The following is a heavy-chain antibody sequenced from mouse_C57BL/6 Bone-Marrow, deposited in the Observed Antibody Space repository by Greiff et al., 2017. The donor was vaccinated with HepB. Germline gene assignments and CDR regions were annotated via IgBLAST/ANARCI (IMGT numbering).Heavy chain of an antibody. V-gene: IGHV5-4*01. CDR2: ISDGGSYT. CDR3: ARDRGLRYLDY. Sequence: DVHLVESGGGLVKPGGSLKLSCAASGFTFSSYAMSWVRQTPEKRLEWVATISDGGSYTYYPDNVKGRFTISRDNAKNNLYLQMSHLKSEDTAMYYCARDRGLRYLDYWGQGTTLTVSS. D-gene: IGHD1-1*01. CDR1: GFTFSSYA. J-gene: IGHJ2*01.